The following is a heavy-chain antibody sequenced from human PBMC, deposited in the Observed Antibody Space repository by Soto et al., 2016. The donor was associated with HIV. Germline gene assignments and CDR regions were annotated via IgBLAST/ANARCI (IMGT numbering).Heavy chain of an antibody. Sequence: VQLLQSGPGLVKPSETLSVNCTISGGPISQYYWNWIRQSPGKGLEWLGYVYYSGGVSYNPSLKSRLFXSMDTSKAQFSLRLTSLTAADTAIYYCAGYKITPGENWLDPWGQGTRVTVSS. CDR2: VYYSGGV. CDR3: AGYKITPGENWLDP. J-gene: IGHJ5*02. CDR1: GGPISQYY. V-gene: IGHV4-59*01. D-gene: IGHD5-12*01.